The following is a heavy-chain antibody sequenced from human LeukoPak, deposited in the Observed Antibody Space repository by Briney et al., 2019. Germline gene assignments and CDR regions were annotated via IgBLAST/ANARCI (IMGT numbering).Heavy chain of an antibody. CDR3: ATLTRITGTSRPHY. D-gene: IGHD1-20*01. CDR2: INPNSGGT. V-gene: IGHV1-2*06. Sequence: ASVKVSCKASGYTFTSYDINWVRQATGQGLEWMGRINPNSGGTNYAQKFQGRVTMTRDTSISTAYMELSRLRSDDTAVYYCATLTRITGTSRPHYWGQGTLVTVSS. CDR1: GYTFTSYD. J-gene: IGHJ4*02.